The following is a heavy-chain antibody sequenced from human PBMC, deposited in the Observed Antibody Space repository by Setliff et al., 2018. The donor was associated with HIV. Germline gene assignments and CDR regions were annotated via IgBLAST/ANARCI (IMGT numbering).Heavy chain of an antibody. CDR2: ISWNSASI. D-gene: IGHD2-2*01. CDR3: AREGRVKTDCSSTSCYANVYYYHGMDV. Sequence: SLRLSCVVSGFTLNHYAMHWVRQAPGKGLEWVSGISWNSASIGYADSVKGRFTISRDNAKNSLYLQMNNLRAEDTAVYYCAREGRVKTDCSSTSCYANVYYYHGMDVWGQGTTVTVSS. J-gene: IGHJ6*02. CDR1: GFTLNHYA. V-gene: IGHV3-9*01.